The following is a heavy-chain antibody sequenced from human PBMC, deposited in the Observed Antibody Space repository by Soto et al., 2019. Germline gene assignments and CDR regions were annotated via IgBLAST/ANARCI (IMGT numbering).Heavy chain of an antibody. V-gene: IGHV3-48*02. J-gene: IGHJ4*02. CDR1: GFRFIDHS. Sequence: PWGSLRLSCVASGFRFIDHSMTCFRQSPGKGLQWIAYISSGSDNIYYAESVRGRFTVSRDNAKNALFLQMNSLRDDDTATYYCARLPKGSLVTAWGQGTRVTVSS. CDR3: ARLPKGSLVTA. D-gene: IGHD2-21*02. CDR2: ISSGSDNI.